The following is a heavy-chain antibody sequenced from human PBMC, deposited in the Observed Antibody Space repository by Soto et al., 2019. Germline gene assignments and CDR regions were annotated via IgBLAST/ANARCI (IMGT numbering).Heavy chain of an antibody. J-gene: IGHJ6*02. V-gene: IGHV1-3*01. CDR2: INADNGNT. CDR1: GFIFTDYA. CDR3: ARAAAAGTKNYYYGMDV. D-gene: IGHD6-13*01. Sequence: QVHLVQSGAEVKKPGASVKVSCKASGFIFTDYALRWVRQAPGQRPEWMAWINADNGNTKYSENFQGRVTTTRDTSASTAYMELSSLRSEDTAVYYCARAAAAGTKNYYYGMDVWGQGTTVTVSS.